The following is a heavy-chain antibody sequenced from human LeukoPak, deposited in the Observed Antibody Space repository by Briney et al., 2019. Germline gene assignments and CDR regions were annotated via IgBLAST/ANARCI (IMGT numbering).Heavy chain of an antibody. Sequence: GGSLRLSCAASGFTVSSNYMSWARQAPGKGLEWVSVIYSGGSTYYADSVKGRFTISRHNSKNTLYLQMNSLRAEDTAVYYCARDHIAYCGGDCYSGHYYYGMDVWGQGTTVTVSS. CDR3: ARDHIAYCGGDCYSGHYYYGMDV. V-gene: IGHV3-53*04. D-gene: IGHD2-21*02. CDR1: GFTVSSNY. CDR2: IYSGGST. J-gene: IGHJ6*02.